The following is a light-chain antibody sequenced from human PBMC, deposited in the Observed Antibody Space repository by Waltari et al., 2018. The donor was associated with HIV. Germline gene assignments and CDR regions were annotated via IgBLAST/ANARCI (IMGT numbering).Light chain of an antibody. CDR1: SSDVGRFDH. J-gene: IGLJ1*01. Sequence: QSAPTQPRSVSGSPGQSVALPCPGTSSDVGRFDHVSWYQPYPGQAPKLMIHHVNARPSGVPDRFSGSKSGNMASLTITGLQAEDEADYYCCSYTGTHNYVFGTGTTVTVL. CDR3: CSYTGTHNYV. CDR2: HVN. V-gene: IGLV2-11*01.